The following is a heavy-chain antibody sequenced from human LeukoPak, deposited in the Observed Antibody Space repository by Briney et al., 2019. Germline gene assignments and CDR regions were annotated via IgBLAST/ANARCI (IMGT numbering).Heavy chain of an antibody. V-gene: IGHV3-23*01. CDR1: GFTFSRYA. J-gene: IGHJ4*02. CDR2: ITGSGGGT. CDR3: AKRHYYDSSGYSNFDY. D-gene: IGHD3-22*01. Sequence: GGSLRLSCAASGFTFSRYAMSWVRRAPGKGLEWVPVITGSGGGTYYADSVKGRFTISRDNSENTLYLQMNSLRAEDTAVYYCAKRHYYDSSGYSNFDYWGQGTLVTVSS.